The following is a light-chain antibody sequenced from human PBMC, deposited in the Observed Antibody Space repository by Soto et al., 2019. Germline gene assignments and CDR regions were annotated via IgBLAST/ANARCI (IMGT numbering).Light chain of an antibody. V-gene: IGLV2-8*01. CDR3: KSYAGSNTYV. CDR1: KNDIGVYDF. CDR2: EVV. J-gene: IGLJ1*01. Sequence: QSVLPQPPSASGSPGQSVTISCTGTKNDIGVYDFVSWYQHHPGKAPRLIIYEVVQRPSGVPDRFSGSKSGSTASLTVSGLQAADEADYFCKSYAGSNTYVFGSGTKVTVL.